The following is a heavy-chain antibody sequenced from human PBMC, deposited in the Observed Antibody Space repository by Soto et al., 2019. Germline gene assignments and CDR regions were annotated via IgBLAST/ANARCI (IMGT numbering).Heavy chain of an antibody. CDR2: ISGGGGST. J-gene: IGHJ6*03. CDR1: GFTFSSYA. Sequence: GGSLRLSCAASGFTFSSYAMSWVRQAPGKGLEWVSAISGGGGSTYYADSVKGRFTISRENSKNTLYLQMNSLRAEDTAVYYCAKGPSYSGYDYGYYYYMDVWGKGTTVTVSS. V-gene: IGHV3-23*01. D-gene: IGHD5-12*01. CDR3: AKGPSYSGYDYGYYYYMDV.